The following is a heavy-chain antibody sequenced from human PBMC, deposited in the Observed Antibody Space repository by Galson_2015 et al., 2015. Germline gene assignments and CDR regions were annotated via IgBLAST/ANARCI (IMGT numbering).Heavy chain of an antibody. V-gene: IGHV3-30*18. CDR1: GFTFSSYG. J-gene: IGHJ4*02. D-gene: IGHD3-22*01. CDR2: ISYDGNKK. Sequence: LRLSCAASGFTFSSYGMHWVRQAPGKGLEWVAVISYDGNKKYYADSVKGRFTISRDTSKNTLYLQMNSLRAEDTAVYYCAKDPELRYDSSGYPDYWGQGTLVTVSS. CDR3: AKDPELRYDSSGYPDY.